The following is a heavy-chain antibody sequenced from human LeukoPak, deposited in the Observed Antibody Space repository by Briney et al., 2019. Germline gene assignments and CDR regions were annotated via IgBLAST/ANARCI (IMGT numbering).Heavy chain of an antibody. CDR1: GGSINSYY. D-gene: IGHD6-19*01. V-gene: IGHV4-4*09. Sequence: NSSETLSLTCTVSGGSINSYYWSWIRQPPGKGLEWIGYIYTSGSTNYNPSLKSRVTISVDTSKNQFSLKLSSVTAADTAVYYCARAHSSGRIFDCWGQGTLVTVSS. CDR3: ARAHSSGRIFDC. CDR2: IYTSGST. J-gene: IGHJ4*02.